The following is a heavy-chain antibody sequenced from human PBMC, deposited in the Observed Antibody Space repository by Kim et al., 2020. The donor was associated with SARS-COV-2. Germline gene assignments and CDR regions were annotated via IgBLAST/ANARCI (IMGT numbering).Heavy chain of an antibody. CDR3: AREPVVVTAIPYDY. J-gene: IGHJ4*02. CDR1: GYTFTGYY. CDR2: INPNSGGT. V-gene: IGHV1-2*06. Sequence: ASVTVSCKASGYTFTGYYMHWVRQAPGQGLEWMGRINPNSGGTNYAQKFQGRVTMTRDTSISTAYMELSRLRSDDTAVYYCAREPVVVTAIPYDYWGQGTLVTVSS. D-gene: IGHD2-21*02.